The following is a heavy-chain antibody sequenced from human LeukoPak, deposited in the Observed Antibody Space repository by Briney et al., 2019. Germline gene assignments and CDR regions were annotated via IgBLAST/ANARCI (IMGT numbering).Heavy chain of an antibody. CDR1: GFTFDDYA. D-gene: IGHD5-24*01. CDR3: AKVGKRWLLGFDP. V-gene: IGHV3-9*01. J-gene: IGHJ5*02. Sequence: SLRLSCAASGFTFDDYAMHWVRQAPGKGLEWVSGISWNSGSIAYADSVKGRFTSSRDNAKNSLYLQMTSLRAEATALYYCAKVGKRWLLGFDPWGPGTLVTVSS. CDR2: ISWNSGSI.